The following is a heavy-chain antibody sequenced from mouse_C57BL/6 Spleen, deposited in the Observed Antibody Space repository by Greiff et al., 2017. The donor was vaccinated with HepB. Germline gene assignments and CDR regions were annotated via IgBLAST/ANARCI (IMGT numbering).Heavy chain of an antibody. CDR1: GYTFTSYT. CDR2: INPSSGYT. CDR3: AREYYGTGGFAY. J-gene: IGHJ3*01. D-gene: IGHD2-1*01. Sequence: QVQLKESGAELARPGASVKMSCKASGYTFTSYTMHWVKQRPGQGLEWIGYINPSSGYTKYNQKFKDKATLTADKSSSTAYMQLSSLTSEDSAVYYCAREYYGTGGFAYWGQGTLVTVSA. V-gene: IGHV1-4*01.